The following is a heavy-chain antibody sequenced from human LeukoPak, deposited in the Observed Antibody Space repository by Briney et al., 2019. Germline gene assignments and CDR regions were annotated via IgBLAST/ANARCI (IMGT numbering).Heavy chain of an antibody. J-gene: IGHJ5*02. V-gene: IGHV4-39*07. Sequence: SETLSLTCTVSGVSVSSSSFYWGWIRQPPGKGLDWIGEINHSGSTHYNPSLKSRVTISVDTSKKQFSLKVRSVTAADTAVYYCARKEGGQLVNTRRWFDPWGQGTLVTVSS. CDR1: GVSVSSSSFY. CDR2: INHSGST. CDR3: ARKEGGQLVNTRRWFDP. D-gene: IGHD6-13*01.